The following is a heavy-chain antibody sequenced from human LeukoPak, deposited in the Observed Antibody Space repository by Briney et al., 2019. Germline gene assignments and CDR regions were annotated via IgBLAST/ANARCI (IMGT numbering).Heavy chain of an antibody. CDR3: ARYTVVPAAYFDY. CDR2: IYYSGST. V-gene: IGHV4-59*01. D-gene: IGHD2-2*01. Sequence: PSETLSLTCTVSGGSISSYYWSWIRQPPGKGLGWIGYIYYSGSTNYNPSLKSRVTISVDTSKNQFSLKLSSVTAADTAVYYCARYTVVPAAYFDYWGQGTLVTVSS. J-gene: IGHJ4*02. CDR1: GGSISSYY.